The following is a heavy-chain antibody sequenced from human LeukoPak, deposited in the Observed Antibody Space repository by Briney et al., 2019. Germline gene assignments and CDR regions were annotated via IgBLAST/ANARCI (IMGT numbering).Heavy chain of an antibody. CDR2: ISAYNGNT. CDR3: AREPYYYGSGSYLAPDY. J-gene: IGHJ4*02. V-gene: IGHV1-18*01. D-gene: IGHD3-10*01. CDR1: GYTFTSYG. Sequence: ASVNVSFKASGYTFTSYGISWVRQASGQGLEWMGWISAYNGNTNYAQKLQGRVTMTTDTSTSTAYMELRSLRSDDTAVYYCAREPYYYGSGSYLAPDYWGQGTLVTVSS.